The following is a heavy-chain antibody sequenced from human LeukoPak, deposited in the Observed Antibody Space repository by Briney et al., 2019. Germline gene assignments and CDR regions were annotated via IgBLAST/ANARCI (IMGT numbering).Heavy chain of an antibody. CDR3: AKSVAVAGTGNY. CDR2: ISGSGGST. Sequence: PGGSLGLSCAASGFTFSSYAMSWVRQAPGKGLEWVSAISGSGGSTYYADSVKGRFTISRDNSKNTLYLQMNSLRAEDTAVYYCAKSVAVAGTGNYWGQGTLVTVSS. J-gene: IGHJ4*02. V-gene: IGHV3-23*01. D-gene: IGHD6-19*01. CDR1: GFTFSSYA.